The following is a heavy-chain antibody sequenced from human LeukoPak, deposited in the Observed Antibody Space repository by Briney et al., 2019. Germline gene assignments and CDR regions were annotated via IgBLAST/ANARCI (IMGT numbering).Heavy chain of an antibody. CDR1: GFAVSSNY. CDR3: ARIVAVASLYYFDN. Sequence: GGSLRLSCAASGFAVSSNYMSWVRQAPGKGLEWVSHIYSAGNTYYADSVKGRFTISRDSFKNTLYLQMSSLRGEDTALYYCARIVAVASLYYFDNWGQGTLVTVSS. V-gene: IGHV3-53*01. CDR2: IYSAGNT. D-gene: IGHD6-19*01. J-gene: IGHJ4*02.